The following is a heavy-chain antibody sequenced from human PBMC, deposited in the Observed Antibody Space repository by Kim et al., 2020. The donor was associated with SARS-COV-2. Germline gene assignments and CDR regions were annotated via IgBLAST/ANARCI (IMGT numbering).Heavy chain of an antibody. J-gene: IGHJ2*01. CDR3: ARGRYGLYCSSTSCPKPNWYFDL. CDR2: INHSGST. D-gene: IGHD2-2*01. V-gene: IGHV4-34*01. Sequence: SETLSLTCAVYGGSFSGYYWSWIRQPPGKGLEWIGEINHSGSTNYNPSLKSRVTISVDTSKNQFSLKLSSVTAADTAVYYCARGRYGLYCSSTSCPKPNWYFDLWGRGTLVTVSS. CDR1: GGSFSGYY.